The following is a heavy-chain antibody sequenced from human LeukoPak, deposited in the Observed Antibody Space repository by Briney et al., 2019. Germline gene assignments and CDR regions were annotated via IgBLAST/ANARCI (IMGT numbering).Heavy chain of an antibody. CDR2: IYYSART. CDR1: GGSMRSSSYY. V-gene: IGHV4-39*07. CDR3: ATGSSSWTGGY. D-gene: IGHD6-13*01. Sequence: SETLSLTCTVSGGSMRSSSYYGRWGRQPPGKGVEWIVSIYYSARTYYNPSLKSRVPISVDTSKNQFSLKLSSVTAADTAVYYCATGSSSWTGGYWGQGTLVTVSS. J-gene: IGHJ1*01.